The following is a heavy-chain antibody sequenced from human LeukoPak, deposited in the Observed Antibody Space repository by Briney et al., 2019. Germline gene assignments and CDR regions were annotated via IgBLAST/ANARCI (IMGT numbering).Heavy chain of an antibody. J-gene: IGHJ5*02. V-gene: IGHV6-1*01. CDR2: TYYRSKWYN. D-gene: IGHD2-2*02. CDR1: GDSVSSNSAA. Sequence: SQTLSLTCAISGDSVSSNSAAWNWIRQSPSRGLECLGRTYYRSKWYNDYAVSVKSRITINPDTSKNQFSLQQNSVTPEDTAVYYCARGDCSSTSCYSANWFDPWGQGTLVTVPS. CDR3: ARGDCSSTSCYSANWFDP.